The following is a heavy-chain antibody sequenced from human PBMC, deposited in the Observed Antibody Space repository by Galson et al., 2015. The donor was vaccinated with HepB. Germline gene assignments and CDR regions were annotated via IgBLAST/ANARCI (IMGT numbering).Heavy chain of an antibody. V-gene: IGHV1-2*02. CDR2: VSPTSGAT. J-gene: IGHJ3*02. D-gene: IGHD1-14*01. CDR1: GYTLTPWY. CDR3: ARDGIFSRDYDGFDI. Sequence: SVKVSCKASGYTLTPWYLHWVRQAPGQGPEWMGWVSPTSGATDYAQKFQGRVTLTRDTSINTAYMELSSLTSDDTALYYCARDGIFSRDYDGFDIWGQGTMITVSS.